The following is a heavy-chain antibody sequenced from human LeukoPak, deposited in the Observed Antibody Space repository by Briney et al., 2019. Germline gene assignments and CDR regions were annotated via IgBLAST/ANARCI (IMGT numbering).Heavy chain of an antibody. D-gene: IGHD1-7*01. CDR2: IWYDGSNK. Sequence: GGSLRLSCAASGFTFSSYGMHWVRQAPGKGLERVAVIWYDGSNKYYADSVKGRFTISRDNSKNTLYLQMNSLRAEDTAVYYCARDPLELRPLDAFDIWGQGTMVTVSS. J-gene: IGHJ3*02. CDR1: GFTFSSYG. V-gene: IGHV3-33*08. CDR3: ARDPLELRPLDAFDI.